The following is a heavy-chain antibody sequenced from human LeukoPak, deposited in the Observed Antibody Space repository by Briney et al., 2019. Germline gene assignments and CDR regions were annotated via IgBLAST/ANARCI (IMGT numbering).Heavy chain of an antibody. Sequence: SETLSLTCTVSGGSISSYYWSWIRQPPGKGLEWIGYIYYSGSTNYNPSLKSRVTISVGTSKNQFSLKLSSVTAADTAVYYCARRSSYYYGMDVWGQGTTVTVSS. D-gene: IGHD3-10*01. J-gene: IGHJ6*02. CDR1: GGSISSYY. V-gene: IGHV4-59*08. CDR2: IYYSGST. CDR3: ARRSSYYYGMDV.